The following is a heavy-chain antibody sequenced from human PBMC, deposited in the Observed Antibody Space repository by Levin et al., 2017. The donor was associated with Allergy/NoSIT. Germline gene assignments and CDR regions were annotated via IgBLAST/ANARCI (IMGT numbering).Heavy chain of an antibody. Sequence: ASVKVSCKASGYTFTSYGISWVRQAPGQGLEWMGWISAYNGNTNYAQKLQGRVTMTTDTSTSTAYMELRSLRSDDTAVYYCARDRVSPWGSGWSYYYYYMDVWGKGTTVTVSS. D-gene: IGHD6-19*01. CDR1: GYTFTSYG. V-gene: IGHV1-18*01. J-gene: IGHJ6*03. CDR2: ISAYNGNT. CDR3: ARDRVSPWGSGWSYYYYYMDV.